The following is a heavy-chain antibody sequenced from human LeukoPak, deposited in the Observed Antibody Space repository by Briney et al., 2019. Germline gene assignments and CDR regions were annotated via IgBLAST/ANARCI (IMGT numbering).Heavy chain of an antibody. D-gene: IGHD3-22*01. J-gene: IGHJ4*02. V-gene: IGHV3-53*01. CDR2: IYSGGST. CDR3: ARVPDSSGYVSYFDY. Sequence: GWSLRLSCAASGFTVGSNYMSWVRQAPGKGLEWISVIYSGGSTYYADSVKGRFTISRDNSKNTLYLQMNSLRAEDTAVYYCARVPDSSGYVSYFDYWGQGTLVTVSS. CDR1: GFTVGSNY.